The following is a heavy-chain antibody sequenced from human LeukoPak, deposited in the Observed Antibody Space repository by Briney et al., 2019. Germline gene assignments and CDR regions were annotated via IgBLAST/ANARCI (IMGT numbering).Heavy chain of an antibody. CDR3: AREDYYDLYYFDY. D-gene: IGHD3-22*01. J-gene: IGHJ4*02. CDR2: INPNSGGT. CDR1: GYTFTGYY. V-gene: IGHV1-2*06. Sequence: ASVKVSCKASGYTFTGYYMHWVRQAPGQGLEWMGRINPNSGGTNYAQKFQGRVTTTRDTSISTAYMELSRLRSDDTAVYYCAREDYYDLYYFDYWGQGTLVTVSS.